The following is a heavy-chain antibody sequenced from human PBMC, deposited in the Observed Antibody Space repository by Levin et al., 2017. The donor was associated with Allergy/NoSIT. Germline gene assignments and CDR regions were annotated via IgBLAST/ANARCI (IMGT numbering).Heavy chain of an antibody. CDR3: AKERQSSGYFDY. D-gene: IGHD3-22*01. CDR1: GFSFSSYA. Sequence: GESLKISCAASGFSFSSYAMSWVRQAPGKGLEWVSAISSSGGKTYYPDSVKGRFTISRDNSKTTLYLQMNSLRAEDTAVYFCAKERQSSGYFDYWGQGTLVTVSS. J-gene: IGHJ4*02. CDR2: ISSSGGKT. V-gene: IGHV3-23*01.